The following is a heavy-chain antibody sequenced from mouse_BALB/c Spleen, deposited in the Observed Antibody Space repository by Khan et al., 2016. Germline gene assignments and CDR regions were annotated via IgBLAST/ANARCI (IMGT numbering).Heavy chain of an antibody. CDR1: GYSITSDYA. CDR3: ARSGFAY. J-gene: IGHJ3*01. CDR2: ISYSGST. V-gene: IGHV3-2*02. Sequence: EVQLQESGPGLVKPSQSLSLTCTVTGYSITSDYAWNWIRQFPGNKLEWMGYISYSGSTSYNPSLKSRISITRDTSKNQFFLQLNSVTTVDIATYYCARSGFAYWGQGTLVTVSA.